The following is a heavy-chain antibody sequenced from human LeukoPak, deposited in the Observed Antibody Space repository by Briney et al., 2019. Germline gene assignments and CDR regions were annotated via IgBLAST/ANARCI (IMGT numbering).Heavy chain of an antibody. V-gene: IGHV3-23*01. CDR2: ISNSGVST. J-gene: IGHJ4*02. D-gene: IGHD6-19*01. CDR3: AKGYSSGWYYFDY. Sequence: GGSLRLSCAASEFTFSSYAMSWVRQAPGKGLEWVSAISNSGVSTYYADSVKGRFTISRGNSKNTLYLQMNSLRAEDTAVYYCAKGYSSGWYYFDYWGQGTLVTVSS. CDR1: EFTFSSYA.